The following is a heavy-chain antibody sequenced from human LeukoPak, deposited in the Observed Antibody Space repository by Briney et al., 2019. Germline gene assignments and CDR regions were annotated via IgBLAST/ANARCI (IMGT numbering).Heavy chain of an antibody. V-gene: IGHV3-23*01. CDR3: AKEGKWDVTPFDY. CDR2: ISGGGGST. CDR1: GFTFTSYS. J-gene: IGHJ4*02. Sequence: GGSLRLSCAASGFTFTSYSMNWVRQAPGKGLEWVSTISGGGGSTYYADSVKGRFTISRDNSKNTLYLQVNSLRAEDTAVYYCAKEGKWDVTPFDYWGQGTLVTASS. D-gene: IGHD1-26*01.